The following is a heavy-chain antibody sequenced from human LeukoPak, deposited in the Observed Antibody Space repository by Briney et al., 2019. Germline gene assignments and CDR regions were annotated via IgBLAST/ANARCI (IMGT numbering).Heavy chain of an antibody. V-gene: IGHV3-30*02. CDR2: IRYDGSNK. CDR1: GFTFSSYG. J-gene: IGHJ4*02. D-gene: IGHD1-26*01. Sequence: GGSLRLSCAASGFTFSSYGMHWVRQAPGKGLEWVSFIRYDGSNKYYADSVKGRFTISRDNSKNTLYLQMNSLRAEDTAVYYCAKDQSGSGSYYGGYYFDYWGQGTLVTVSS. CDR3: AKDQSGSGSYYGGYYFDY.